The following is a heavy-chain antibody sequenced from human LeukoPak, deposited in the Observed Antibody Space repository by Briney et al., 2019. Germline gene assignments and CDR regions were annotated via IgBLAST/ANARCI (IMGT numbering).Heavy chain of an antibody. CDR2: IYSGGST. Sequence: GGSLRLSCAASGFTVSSNYMSWVRQAPGKGLEWVSVIYSGGSTHYADSLKGRFTISRDNSKNTLYLQMNSLRAEDTALYYCAKGGYCSSTICYTIGGPIDYWGQGTLVTVSS. J-gene: IGHJ4*02. CDR3: AKGGYCSSTICYTIGGPIDY. D-gene: IGHD2-2*01. CDR1: GFTVSSNY. V-gene: IGHV3-53*05.